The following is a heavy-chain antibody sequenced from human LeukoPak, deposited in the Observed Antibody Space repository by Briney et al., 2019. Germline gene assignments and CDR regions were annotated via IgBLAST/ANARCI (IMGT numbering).Heavy chain of an antibody. J-gene: IGHJ4*02. CDR1: GFIFNNYA. Sequence: GGSLRLSCAGSGFIFNNYAMHWVRQPPGKGLEWVSGISWNSGSIDYADSVKGRFTISRDNAKNSLYLQMNSLRVEDTAVYYCARGVPYDSWSGPHYSDYWGQGTLVTVSS. V-gene: IGHV3-9*01. D-gene: IGHD3-3*01. CDR3: ARGVPYDSWSGPHYSDY. CDR2: ISWNSGSI.